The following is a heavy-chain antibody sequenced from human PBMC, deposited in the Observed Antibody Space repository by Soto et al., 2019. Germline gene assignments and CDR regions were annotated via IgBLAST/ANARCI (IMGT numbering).Heavy chain of an antibody. D-gene: IGHD4-4*01. CDR3: ATLARAVPVTHPLDA. CDR1: GFTFSAYA. J-gene: IGHJ5*02. Sequence: GGSLRLSCAASGFTFSAYAMTWVRLGPGKGLDWVASVSTSSSIIDYADSVKGRFTISRDNAKNSPYLQMNSLRAEDTAVYYCATLARAVPVTHPLDAWGQGTLVTVSS. V-gene: IGHV3-21*01. CDR2: VSTSSSII.